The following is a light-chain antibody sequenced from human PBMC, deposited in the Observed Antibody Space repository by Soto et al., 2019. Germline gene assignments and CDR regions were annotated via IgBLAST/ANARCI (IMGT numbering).Light chain of an antibody. CDR3: CSYGGSRAV. Sequence: QSSLTQPASVSGSPGQSITISCTGTSSDVGSHNLVSWYQQHPGQAPKLMIYEVSKRPLGVSTRLSASKSGNTDSLPISGLQAEDEADYYCCSYGGSRAVFGGGTQLTVL. J-gene: IGLJ7*01. CDR2: EVS. CDR1: SSDVGSHNL. V-gene: IGLV2-23*02.